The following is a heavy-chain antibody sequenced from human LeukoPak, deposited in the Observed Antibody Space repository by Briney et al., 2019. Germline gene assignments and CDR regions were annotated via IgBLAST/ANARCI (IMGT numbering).Heavy chain of an antibody. CDR3: ARYYDFWCSYSSYYYMDV. V-gene: IGHV3-66*01. CDR1: GFTFSNAW. Sequence: GGSLRLSCAASGFTFSNAWMSWVRQAPGKGLEWVSVIYSGGSTYYADSVKGRFTISRDNSKNTLYLQMNSLRAEDTAVYYCARYYDFWCSYSSYYYMDVWGKGTTVTVSS. D-gene: IGHD3-3*01. J-gene: IGHJ6*03. CDR2: IYSGGST.